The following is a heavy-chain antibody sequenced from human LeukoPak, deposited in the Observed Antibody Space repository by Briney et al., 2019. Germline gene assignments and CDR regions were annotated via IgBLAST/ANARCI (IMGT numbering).Heavy chain of an antibody. V-gene: IGHV3-30*18. J-gene: IGHJ4*02. D-gene: IGHD3-22*01. Sequence: GGSLRLSCAASGFTFSSYGMHWVRQAPGKGLEWVAVISYDGSNKYYADSVKGRFTISRDNSKNTLYLQMNSLRAEDTAVYYCAKDHYYDSSGHPDYWGQGTLVTVSS. CDR2: ISYDGSNK. CDR3: AKDHYYDSSGHPDY. CDR1: GFTFSSYG.